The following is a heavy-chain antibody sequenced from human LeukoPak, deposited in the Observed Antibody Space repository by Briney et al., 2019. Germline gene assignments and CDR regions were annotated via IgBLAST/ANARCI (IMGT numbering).Heavy chain of an antibody. CDR1: GFTFSSYG. D-gene: IGHD2-2*02. J-gene: IGHJ1*01. CDR2: ISYDGSNT. Sequence: VGSLSLSCAASGFTFSSYGMHWVRQAPGQGLEWVVGISYDGSNTNYADSVKGRFTIPRDTSKNTLYLQTNSLRGEDTAVYYCAKDGSGYCSSISCYRAFQHWGQGTLVTVSS. CDR3: AKDGSGYCSSISCYRAFQH. V-gene: IGHV3-30*18.